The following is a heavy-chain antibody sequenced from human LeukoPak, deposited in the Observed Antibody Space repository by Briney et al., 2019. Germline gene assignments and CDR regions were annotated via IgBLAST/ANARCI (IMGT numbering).Heavy chain of an antibody. J-gene: IGHJ4*02. CDR2: INSDGNWT. D-gene: IGHD2/OR15-2a*01. V-gene: IGHV3-74*01. Sequence: GGSLRLSCAASGNYWMHWVRQAPGKGLVWVSHINSDGNWTSYADSVKGRFTVSKDNAKNTVYLQMNSLRAEDTAVYYCVSFYETYWGRGTLVTVSS. CDR3: VSFYETY. CDR1: GNYW.